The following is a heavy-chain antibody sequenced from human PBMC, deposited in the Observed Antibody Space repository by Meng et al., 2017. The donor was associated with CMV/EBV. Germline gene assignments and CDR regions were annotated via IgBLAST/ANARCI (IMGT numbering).Heavy chain of an antibody. CDR1: GYTFTGYD. D-gene: IGHD3-9*01. CDR2: MNPNSGNT. J-gene: IGHJ6*02. V-gene: IGHV1-8*03. Sequence: ASVKVSCKASGYTFTGYDINWVRQATGQGLEWMGWMNPNSGNTGYAQKFQGRVTITRNSSISTAYMELSSLRSEDTAVYYCAREVGDGNDINYYYYYGMDVWSQGTTVTVSS. CDR3: AREVGDGNDINYYYYYGMDV.